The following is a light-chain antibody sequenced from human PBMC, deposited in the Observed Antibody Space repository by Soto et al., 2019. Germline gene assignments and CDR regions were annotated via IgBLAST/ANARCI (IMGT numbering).Light chain of an antibody. CDR1: QDINNY. J-gene: IGKJ4*01. V-gene: IGKV1-17*03. CDR2: ASS. CDR3: LQHNSYPLT. Sequence: DIQITQSPSAMSASVGDRVTITCRASQDINNYLVWFQQKPGTVPKRLIYASSSLQSGVPSRFSGSRSGTEFTLTISSLQPKDFATYDCLQHNSYPLTFGGGTKVEIK.